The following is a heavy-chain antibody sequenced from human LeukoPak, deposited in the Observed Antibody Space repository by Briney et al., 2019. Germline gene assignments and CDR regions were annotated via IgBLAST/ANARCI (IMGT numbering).Heavy chain of an antibody. Sequence: SETLSLTCTVSGGSISSYYWSWIWQPPGKGLEWIGYIYYSGSTNYNPSLKSRVTISVDTSKNQFSLKLSSVTAADTAVYYCASVNVRGVIGYWGQGTLVTVSS. CDR3: ASVNVRGVIGY. J-gene: IGHJ4*02. V-gene: IGHV4-59*01. CDR1: GGSISSYY. CDR2: IYYSGST. D-gene: IGHD3-10*02.